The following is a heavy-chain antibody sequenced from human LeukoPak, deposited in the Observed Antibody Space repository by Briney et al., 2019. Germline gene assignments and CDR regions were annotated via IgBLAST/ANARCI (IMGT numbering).Heavy chain of an antibody. D-gene: IGHD2-2*01. CDR1: GGSISSGGYY. Sequence: SETLSLTCTVSGGSISSGGYYWSWIRQHPEKGLEWIGNIHYSGSTYYNPSLRSRVTISVDTSKNQFSLKLSSVTAADTAVYYCARGKYQLDYWGQGTLVTVSS. J-gene: IGHJ4*02. CDR2: IHYSGST. CDR3: ARGKYQLDY. V-gene: IGHV4-31*03.